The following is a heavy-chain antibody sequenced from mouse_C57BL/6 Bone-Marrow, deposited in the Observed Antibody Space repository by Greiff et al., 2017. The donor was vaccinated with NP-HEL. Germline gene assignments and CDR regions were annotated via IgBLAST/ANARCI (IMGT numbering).Heavy chain of an antibody. Sequence: QVQLQQPGAELVKPGASVKMSCKASGYTFTSYWITWVKQRPGQGLEWIGDIYPGSGSTNYNEKFKSKATLTVDTSSSTAYMQLSSLTSEDSAVYYCAGGSYYSNYVDYWGQGTTLTVSS. D-gene: IGHD2-5*01. J-gene: IGHJ2*01. V-gene: IGHV1-55*01. CDR2: IYPGSGST. CDR3: AGGSYYSNYVDY. CDR1: GYTFTSYW.